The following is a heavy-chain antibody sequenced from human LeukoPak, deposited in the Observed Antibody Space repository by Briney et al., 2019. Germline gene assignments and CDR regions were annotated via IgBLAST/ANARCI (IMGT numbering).Heavy chain of an antibody. CDR2: ISSSGTYI. V-gene: IGHV3-21*01. CDR1: GFTFSDYT. Sequence: PGGSLRLSCTASGFTFSDYTMNWVRQAPGKGLEWVSSISSSGTYIYYADSLKGRFTISRDNSRNTLYLQMNGLRAEDTAVYYCARAYYYGLWGQGTLVTVSS. D-gene: IGHD3-10*01. CDR3: ARAYYYGL. J-gene: IGHJ4*02.